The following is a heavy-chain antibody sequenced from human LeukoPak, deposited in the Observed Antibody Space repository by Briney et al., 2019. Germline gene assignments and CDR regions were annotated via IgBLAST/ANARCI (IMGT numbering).Heavy chain of an antibody. Sequence: SETLSLTCTVSGGSVTSYYWTWIRQSPGKGLEWIGYIYYSGTTHYNPSLKSRVTILVDTSKNQFSLNLDSVTPADTAVYYCAKKQQGGAKFDYWGPGILVTVSS. CDR1: GGSVTSYY. J-gene: IGHJ4*02. V-gene: IGHV4-59*02. CDR3: AKKQQGGAKFDY. D-gene: IGHD1/OR15-1a*01. CDR2: IYYSGTT.